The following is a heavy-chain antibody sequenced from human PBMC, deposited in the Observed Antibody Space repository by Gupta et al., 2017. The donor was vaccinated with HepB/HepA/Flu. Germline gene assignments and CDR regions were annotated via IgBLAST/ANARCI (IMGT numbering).Heavy chain of an antibody. J-gene: IGHJ6*02. Sequence: QVQLVESGGGVVQPGRSLRLSCAASGFIFSTYGMHWVRQAPGKGLEWVAVTSYDESTKYYADSVKGRFTISRDNSKNTLYLQMNSLRGDDTAVYYCARERWLASDYGMDVWGQGTTVTVSS. CDR2: TSYDESTK. D-gene: IGHD6-19*01. V-gene: IGHV3-30*03. CDR3: ARERWLASDYGMDV. CDR1: GFIFSTYG.